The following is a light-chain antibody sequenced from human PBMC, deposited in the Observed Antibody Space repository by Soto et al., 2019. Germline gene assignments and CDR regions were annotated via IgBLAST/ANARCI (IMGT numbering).Light chain of an antibody. Sequence: QLVLTQSPSASASLGASVKLTCTLSSGHSSYAIAWHQQQPEKGPRYLMKLNSDGSHSKGDGIPDRFSGSSSGAERYPTLCSRQSEDGADYYCQTWGTGIVVFGGGTKLTVL. V-gene: IGLV4-69*01. J-gene: IGLJ2*01. CDR2: LNSDGSH. CDR3: QTWGTGIVV. CDR1: SGHSSYA.